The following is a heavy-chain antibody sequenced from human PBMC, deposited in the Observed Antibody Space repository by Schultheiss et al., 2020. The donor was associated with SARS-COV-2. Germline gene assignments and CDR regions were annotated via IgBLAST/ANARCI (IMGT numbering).Heavy chain of an antibody. Sequence: GGSLRLSCAVSGFTFSSYAMSWVRQAPGKGLEWVSGISGSGSSTYYADSVKGRFTISRDNSKNTLYLQMNSLRVEDTALYYCAKFRPGGLDYWGQGALVTVSS. CDR1: GFTFSSYA. CDR2: ISGSGSST. D-gene: IGHD3-10*01. V-gene: IGHV3-23*01. J-gene: IGHJ4*02. CDR3: AKFRPGGLDY.